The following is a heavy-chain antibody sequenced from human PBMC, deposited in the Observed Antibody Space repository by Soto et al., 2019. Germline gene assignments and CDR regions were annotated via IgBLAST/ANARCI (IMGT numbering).Heavy chain of an antibody. J-gene: IGHJ3*02. CDR2: INHSGNN. CDR1: GGSFSTYY. V-gene: IGHV4-34*01. D-gene: IGHD3-9*01. CDR3: ARGGSNDWQVAFDI. Sequence: SETLSLTCVVSGGSFSTYYYNWIRQSPGKGLEWIGEINHSGNNNYSPSLKSRVTMSLDTSKNQFSLKLTSVTAADTAVYYCARGGSNDWQVAFDIWGQGTMVTVS.